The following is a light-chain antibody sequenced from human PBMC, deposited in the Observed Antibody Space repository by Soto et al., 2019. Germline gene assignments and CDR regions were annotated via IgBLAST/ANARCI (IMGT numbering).Light chain of an antibody. Sequence: QPVLTQSPSASASLGASVKVTCTLSSGHSRYAIAWHQQQPEKGPRFLMKLNSDGSHSKGDGIPDRFSGSSSGAERYLIISSLQFEDEADYYCQTWGTGNWVFGGGTKLTVL. V-gene: IGLV4-69*01. J-gene: IGLJ3*02. CDR1: SGHSRYA. CDR2: LNSDGSH. CDR3: QTWGTGNWV.